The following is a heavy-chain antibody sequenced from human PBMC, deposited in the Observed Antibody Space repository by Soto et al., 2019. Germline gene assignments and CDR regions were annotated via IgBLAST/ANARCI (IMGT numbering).Heavy chain of an antibody. Sequence: QVQLQESGPGLVKPSETLSLTCTVSGGSISSYYWSWIRQPPGKGLEWIGYIYYSGSTNYNPSLKSRVTISVDTAKNQYSRKLSSVTAADTAVYYCARVQYSSYPAYYYYGMDVWGQGTTVTVSS. J-gene: IGHJ6*02. CDR1: GGSISSYY. CDR3: ARVQYSSYPAYYYYGMDV. CDR2: IYYSGST. V-gene: IGHV4-59*01. D-gene: IGHD6-6*01.